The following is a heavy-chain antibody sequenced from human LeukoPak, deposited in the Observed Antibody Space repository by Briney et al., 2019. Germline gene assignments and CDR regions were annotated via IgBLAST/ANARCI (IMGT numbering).Heavy chain of an antibody. Sequence: PGGSLRLSCAASGFTFSSYAMSWVRQAPGKWLEWVSAISGSGGSTYYADSVKGRFTISRDNSKNTLFLEMNSLRVEDTAVYYCAKGRGFRVWDPWDNWGQGTLITVSS. V-gene: IGHV3-23*01. J-gene: IGHJ4*02. D-gene: IGHD3-16*01. CDR2: ISGSGGST. CDR1: GFTFSSYA. CDR3: AKGRGFRVWDPWDN.